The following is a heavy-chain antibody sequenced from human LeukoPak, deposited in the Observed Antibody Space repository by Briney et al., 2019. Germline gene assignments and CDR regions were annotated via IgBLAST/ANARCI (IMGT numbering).Heavy chain of an antibody. Sequence: SETLSLTCTVSGGSISSYYWSWIRQPPGKGLEWIGYIYYSGSTNYNPSLKSRVTISVDTSKNLFSLKLSSVTAADTAVYYCAREGIAAATDDAFDFWGQGTMVTVSS. J-gene: IGHJ3*01. CDR3: AREGIAAATDDAFDF. CDR2: IYYSGST. V-gene: IGHV4-59*01. CDR1: GGSISSYY. D-gene: IGHD6-13*01.